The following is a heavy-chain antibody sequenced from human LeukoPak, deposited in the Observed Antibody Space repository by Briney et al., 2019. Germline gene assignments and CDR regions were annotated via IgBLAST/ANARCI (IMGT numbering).Heavy chain of an antibody. D-gene: IGHD3-22*01. J-gene: IGHJ4*02. CDR3: AKSAYYDSSGFYREYYFDH. V-gene: IGHV3-23*01. CDR1: EFTFNHYA. CDR2: ISGGGGST. Sequence: GGSLRLSCAASEFTFNHYAMSWVRQAPGKGLEWVSSISGGGGSTYYADSVKGRFTISRDNSKSTLFLQMGSLTAGDTAVYYCAKSAYYDSSGFYREYYFDHWGQGTLVTVSS.